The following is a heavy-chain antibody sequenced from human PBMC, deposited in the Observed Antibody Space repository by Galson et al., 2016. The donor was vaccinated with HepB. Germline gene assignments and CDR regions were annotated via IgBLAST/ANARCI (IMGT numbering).Heavy chain of an antibody. D-gene: IGHD6-25*01. Sequence: CAISWDSVSSNSAAWNWIRQSPSRGLEWLGRTYYRSKWYNDYAESVKSRITINPDTSKNQFSLQLHAVTPEDTAFYYCAGEGASGYALDYWGQGTLVTVSS. CDR1: WDSVSSNSAA. CDR3: AGEGASGYALDY. CDR2: TYYRSKWYN. J-gene: IGHJ4*02. V-gene: IGHV6-1*01.